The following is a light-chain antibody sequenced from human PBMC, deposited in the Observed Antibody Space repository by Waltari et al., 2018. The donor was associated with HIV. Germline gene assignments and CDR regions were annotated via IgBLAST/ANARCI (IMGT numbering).Light chain of an antibody. J-gene: IGLJ2*01. V-gene: IGLV2-14*01. CDR1: RSAFGGSTF. CDR3: SSYTTSSSLL. CDR2: EVS. Sequence: QSALTQPPPVSGSPGQSIPIPSTGPRSAFGGSTFFSWYQQHPGKAPKLMIYEVSNRPSGVSNRFSGSKSGNTASLTISGLLAEDEADYYCSSYTTSSSLLFGGGTKLTVL.